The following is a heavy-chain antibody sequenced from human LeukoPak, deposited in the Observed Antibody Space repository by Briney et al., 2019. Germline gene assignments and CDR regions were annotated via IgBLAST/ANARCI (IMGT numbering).Heavy chain of an antibody. D-gene: IGHD2-2*01. J-gene: IGHJ3*01. V-gene: IGHV3-23*01. CDR1: GFTFNNNA. CDR2: INGGGDAT. Sequence: GGSLRLSCATSGFTFNNNAMSWVPQARGRGVECVSAINGGGDATEYADSVKGRFTISRDNSKNTLYLQMNSLRPDDTAVYYCARCTASCYANAFDVWGQGTLLTVSS. CDR3: ARCTASCYANAFDV.